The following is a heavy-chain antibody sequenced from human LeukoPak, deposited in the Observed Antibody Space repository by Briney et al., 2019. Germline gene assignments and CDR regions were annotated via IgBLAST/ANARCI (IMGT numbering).Heavy chain of an antibody. V-gene: IGHV3-30*02. D-gene: IGHD3-10*01. CDR1: GFTFSNYG. Sequence: GGSLRLSCAASGFTFSNYGMHWVRQAPGKGLDWVAFIHYDGSNKYYADSVKGRITISRDNAKNSVYLQLNSLRAEDTAVYYCARALWFGELTLDSWGQGTLVTVSS. J-gene: IGHJ4*02. CDR3: ARALWFGELTLDS. CDR2: IHYDGSNK.